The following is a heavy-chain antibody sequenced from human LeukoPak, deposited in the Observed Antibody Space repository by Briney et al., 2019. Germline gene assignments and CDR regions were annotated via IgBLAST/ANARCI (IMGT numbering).Heavy chain of an antibody. D-gene: IGHD4-17*01. V-gene: IGHV3-23*01. CDR2: ISGSGGST. CDR1: GFTFSSYA. J-gene: IGHJ1*01. CDR3: AKANDYGDYREYFQH. Sequence: GGSLRLSCAASGFTFSSYAMSWVSQAPGKGLEWVSAISGSGGSTYYADSVKGRFTISRDNSKNTLYLQMNSLRAEDTAVYYCAKANDYGDYREYFQHWGQGTLVTVSS.